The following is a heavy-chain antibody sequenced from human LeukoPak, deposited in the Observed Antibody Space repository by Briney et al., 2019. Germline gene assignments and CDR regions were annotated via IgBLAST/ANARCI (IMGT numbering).Heavy chain of an antibody. CDR3: ARGIAVAGYFDY. CDR2: IYYSGST. V-gene: IGHV4-59*08. D-gene: IGHD6-19*01. CDR1: GGSISSYY. J-gene: IGHJ4*02. Sequence: SETLSLTCTVSGGSISSYYWSWIRQPPGKGLEWIGYIYYSGSTNYNPSLKSRVTISVDTSKNQFSLKLSSVTAADTAVYYCARGIAVAGYFDYWGQGTLVTVCS.